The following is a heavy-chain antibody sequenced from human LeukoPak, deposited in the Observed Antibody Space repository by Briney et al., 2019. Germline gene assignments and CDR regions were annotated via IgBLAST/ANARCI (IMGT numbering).Heavy chain of an antibody. D-gene: IGHD4-23*01. J-gene: IGHJ4*02. CDR2: IYYSGST. Sequence: PSETLSLTCTVSGGSISSYYWSWIRQPPGKGLEWIGYIYYSGSTNYNPSLKSRVTISVDTSKNRFSLKLSSVTAADTAVYYCARVDDYGGNQNFDYWGQGTLVTVSS. CDR1: GGSISSYY. V-gene: IGHV4-59*01. CDR3: ARVDDYGGNQNFDY.